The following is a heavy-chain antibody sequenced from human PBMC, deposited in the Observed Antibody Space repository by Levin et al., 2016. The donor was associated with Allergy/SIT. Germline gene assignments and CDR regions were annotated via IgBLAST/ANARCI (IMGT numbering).Heavy chain of an antibody. CDR2: ISSNGQNT. D-gene: IGHD3-3*01. CDR3: VKTPLRFLEWFTVDV. V-gene: IGHV3-64D*06. J-gene: IGHJ6*04. Sequence: VRQAPGKGLEDVSVISSNGQNTHYADSVKGRFTTSRDNSKNTLYLQMSSLRTEDTAVYYCVKTPLRFLEWFTVDVWGKGTTVTVSS.